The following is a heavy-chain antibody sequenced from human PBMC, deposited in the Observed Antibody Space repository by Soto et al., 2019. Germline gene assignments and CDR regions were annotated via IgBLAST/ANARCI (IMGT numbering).Heavy chain of an antibody. CDR1: GGTFSSYA. D-gene: IGHD2-21*01. V-gene: IGHV1-69*14. J-gene: IGHJ5*02. CDR3: ARGEDCGYILCWFDP. Sequence: QVQLVQSGAEVKKPGSSVKVSCKASGGTFSSYAISWVRQAPGQGLEWMGGFIPIFGTANYAQKFQGRVTITADKSTSTTYMELSSLRSEDTAVYYCARGEDCGYILCWFDPWGQGTLVTVSS. CDR2: FIPIFGTA.